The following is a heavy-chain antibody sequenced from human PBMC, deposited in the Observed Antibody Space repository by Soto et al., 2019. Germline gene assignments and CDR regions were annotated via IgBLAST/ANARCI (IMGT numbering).Heavy chain of an antibody. D-gene: IGHD1-26*01. J-gene: IGHJ6*02. CDR2: ISASGAST. CDR1: GFTFSNFA. Sequence: EVQLLESGGGLVQPGGSLRLSCAASGFTFSNFAMTWVRQAPGKGLEWVSAISASGASTYYADSVKGRFTVSRDNSKNTLYLQINSLRVEDTAVYYCAKGLSGSQYYSYGMDVWGQGTTVTVSS. V-gene: IGHV3-23*01. CDR3: AKGLSGSQYYSYGMDV.